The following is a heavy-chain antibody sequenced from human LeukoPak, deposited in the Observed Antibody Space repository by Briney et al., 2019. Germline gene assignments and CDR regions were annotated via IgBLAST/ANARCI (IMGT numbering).Heavy chain of an antibody. CDR2: IYYGGST. V-gene: IGHV4-59*08. Sequence: SETLSLTCTVSGGSISSYYWSWIRQPPGKGLEWIGYIYYGGSTNYNPSLKSRVTISVDTSKNQFSLKLSSVTAADTAVYYCARHRGPYYFDYWGQGTLVTVSS. D-gene: IGHD5-24*01. CDR3: ARHRGPYYFDY. J-gene: IGHJ4*02. CDR1: GGSISSYY.